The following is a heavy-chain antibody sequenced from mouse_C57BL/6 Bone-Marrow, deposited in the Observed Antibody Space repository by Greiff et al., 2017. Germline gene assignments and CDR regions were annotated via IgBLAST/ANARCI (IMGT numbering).Heavy chain of an antibody. CDR3: AREATVLAPVDY. V-gene: IGHV1-7*01. D-gene: IGHD1-1*01. CDR1: GSTFTSYW. CDR2: INPSSGYT. Sequence: QVQLQQSGAELAKPGASVKLSCKASGSTFTSYWMHWVKQRPGQGLAWIGYINPSSGYTKYNQKCQDKATLTADKSSSTAYMQLSSLTYEDSAGYYCAREATVLAPVDYWGQGTTLTVSS. J-gene: IGHJ2*01.